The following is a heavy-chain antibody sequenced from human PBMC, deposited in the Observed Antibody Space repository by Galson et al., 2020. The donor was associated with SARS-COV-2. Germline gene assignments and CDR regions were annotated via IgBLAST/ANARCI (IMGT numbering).Heavy chain of an antibody. D-gene: IGHD2-2*01. CDR1: GFTFSSYG. J-gene: IGHJ6*02. CDR2: ISYDGSNK. V-gene: IGHV3-30*18. CDR3: AKEGIDCSSTSCYEGWVYYYYGMDV. Sequence: GGSLRLSCAASGFTFSSYGMHWVRQAPGKGLEGVAVISYDGSNKYYADSVKGRFTISRDNSKNTLYLQMNSLRAGDTAVYYCAKEGIDCSSTSCYEGWVYYYYGMDVWGQGTTVTVSS.